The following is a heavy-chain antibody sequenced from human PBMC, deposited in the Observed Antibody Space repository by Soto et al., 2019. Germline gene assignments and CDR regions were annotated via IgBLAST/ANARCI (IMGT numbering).Heavy chain of an antibody. CDR2: IYYSGST. V-gene: IGHV4-59*01. D-gene: IGHD3-3*02. Sequence: QVQLQESGPGLVKPSETLSLTCTVSGGSISSYYWSWIRQPPGKGLEWIGYIYYSGSTNYNPSLKSRVTISVDTSKNQFSLKLSSVTAADTAVYYCASGDTTPVAFGYWGQGTLVTVSS. J-gene: IGHJ4*02. CDR3: ASGDTTPVAFGY. CDR1: GGSISSYY.